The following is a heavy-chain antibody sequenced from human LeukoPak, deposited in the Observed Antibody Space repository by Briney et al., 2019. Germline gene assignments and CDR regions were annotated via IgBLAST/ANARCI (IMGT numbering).Heavy chain of an antibody. CDR3: AREDRIPYNWFDP. Sequence: ASVNVSCKASGGTFSSYAISWVRQAPGQGLEWMGGIIPIFGTANYAQKFQGRVTITADESTSTAYMELSSLRSEDTAVYYCAREDRIPYNWFDPWGQGTLVTVSS. D-gene: IGHD5-18*01. CDR1: GGTFSSYA. V-gene: IGHV1-69*13. J-gene: IGHJ5*02. CDR2: IIPIFGTA.